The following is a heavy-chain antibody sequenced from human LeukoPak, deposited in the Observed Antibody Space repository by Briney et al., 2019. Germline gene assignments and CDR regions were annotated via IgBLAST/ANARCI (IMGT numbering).Heavy chain of an antibody. V-gene: IGHV3-21*04. CDR3: ARGYYDSSGYYFDY. CDR2: ISSSSSNI. Sequence: GGSLRLSCAASGFTFSSYSMNWVRQAPGKGLEWVSSISSSSSNIYYADSVKGRFTISRDNAKNSLYLQMNSLRAEDTAVYYCARGYYDSSGYYFDYWGQGTLVTVSS. D-gene: IGHD3-22*01. CDR1: GFTFSSYS. J-gene: IGHJ4*02.